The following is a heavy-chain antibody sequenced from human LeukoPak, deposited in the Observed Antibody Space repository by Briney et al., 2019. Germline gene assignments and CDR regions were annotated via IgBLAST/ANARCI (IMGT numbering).Heavy chain of an antibody. V-gene: IGHV4-39*07. D-gene: IGHD6-13*01. J-gene: IGHJ4*02. CDR2: IYYNGST. CDR1: GGSISSRSYY. CDR3: ARVDIAALSPDY. Sequence: PSETLSLTCTVSGGSISSRSYYWGCIRQPPGKGLEWLGSIYYNGSTYYNPSLNSRVTLSVDTSKNQFSLKLSAVTAADTAVYSCARVDIAALSPDYWGQGTLVTVSS.